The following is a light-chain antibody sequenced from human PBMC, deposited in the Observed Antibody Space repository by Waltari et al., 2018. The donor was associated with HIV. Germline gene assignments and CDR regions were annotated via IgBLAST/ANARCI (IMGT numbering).Light chain of an antibody. Sequence: SVLTQPPSTSGTPGQKVTISCSGSTPNTGNKFVYWYQQFPGTAPKLLISRNNERPSGVPYRFSGSKSGISASLSITGLRSEDEADYYCAAWDVSLSGWVFGGGTKLTVL. J-gene: IGLJ3*02. CDR3: AAWDVSLSGWV. CDR2: RNN. CDR1: TPNTGNKF. V-gene: IGLV1-47*01.